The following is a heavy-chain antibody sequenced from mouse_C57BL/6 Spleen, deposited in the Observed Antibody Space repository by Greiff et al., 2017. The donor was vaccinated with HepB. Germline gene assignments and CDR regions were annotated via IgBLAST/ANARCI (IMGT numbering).Heavy chain of an antibody. CDR1: GYTFTEYT. CDR3: ARDEEWGLTAQATSFDY. J-gene: IGHJ2*01. CDR2: FYPGSGSI. Sequence: QVQLQQSGAELVKPGASVKLSCKASGYTFTEYTIHWVKQRSGQGLEWIGWFYPGSGSIKYNEKFKDKATLTADKSSSTVYMELSRLTSEDSAVYFCARDEEWGLTAQATSFDYWGQGTTLTVSS. V-gene: IGHV1-62-2*01. D-gene: IGHD3-2*02.